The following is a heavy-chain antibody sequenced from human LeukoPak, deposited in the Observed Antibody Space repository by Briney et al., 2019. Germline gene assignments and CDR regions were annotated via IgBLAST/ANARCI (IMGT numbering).Heavy chain of an antibody. CDR2: INPNSGGT. Sequence: ASVKVSCKASGYTFTGYYMHWVRQAPGQGLEWMGWINPNSGGTNYAQKFQGRVTMTRDASTSTVYMELSSLRSEDTAVYYCARGGGLRLPDYWGQGTLVTVSS. CDR3: ARGGGLRLPDY. J-gene: IGHJ4*02. D-gene: IGHD5-12*01. V-gene: IGHV1-2*02. CDR1: GYTFTGYY.